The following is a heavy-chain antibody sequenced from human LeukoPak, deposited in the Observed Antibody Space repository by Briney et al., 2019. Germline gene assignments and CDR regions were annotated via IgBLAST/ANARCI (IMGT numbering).Heavy chain of an antibody. CDR2: INPNSGGT. J-gene: IGHJ4*02. V-gene: IGHV1-2*06. D-gene: IGHD7-27*01. CDR3: ARDLSSTSNWEFDY. CDR1: GYTFTDYF. Sequence: ASVKVSCKASGYTFTDYFIHWVRQAPGQGPEWMGRINPNSGGTEYEQNSQGRVTMTRDTSINTAYVALSGLTFDDTAVYYCARDLSSTSNWEFDYWGQGTVVTVSS.